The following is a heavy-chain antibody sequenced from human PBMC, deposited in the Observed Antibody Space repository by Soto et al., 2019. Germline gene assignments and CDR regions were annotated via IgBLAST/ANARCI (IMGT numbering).Heavy chain of an antibody. J-gene: IGHJ4*02. Sequence: GSLRLSCAASGFTFSTYAMSWVRQAPGKGLEWVSAISGSGDSTYYADSVKGRFTISRDNSKKTMYLQMNSLRAEDTAVYYCANADYNRIQLWSFDYWGQGTLVTVSS. CDR1: GFTFSTYA. D-gene: IGHD5-18*01. CDR2: ISGSGDST. V-gene: IGHV3-23*01. CDR3: ANADYNRIQLWSFDY.